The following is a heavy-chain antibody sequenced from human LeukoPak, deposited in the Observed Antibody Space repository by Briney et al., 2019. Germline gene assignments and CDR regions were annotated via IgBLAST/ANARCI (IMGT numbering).Heavy chain of an antibody. CDR2: ISAYNGNT. J-gene: IGHJ6*02. D-gene: IGHD3-9*01. Sequence: ASVKVSCKASGYTFTSYGISWVRRAPGQGLEWMGWISAYNGNTNYAQKLQGRVTMTTDTSTSTAYMELRSLRSDDTAVYYCARVLEYYDILTGTDYYYYYGMDVWGQGTTVTVSS. CDR1: GYTFTSYG. V-gene: IGHV1-18*01. CDR3: ARVLEYYDILTGTDYYYYYGMDV.